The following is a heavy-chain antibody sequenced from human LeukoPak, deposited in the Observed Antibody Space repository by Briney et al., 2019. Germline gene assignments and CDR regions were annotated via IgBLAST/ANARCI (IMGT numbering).Heavy chain of an antibody. V-gene: IGHV3-48*03. CDR3: ARNSFGDYVDY. CDR2: ISNIVSTT. CDR1: GFTFSSYE. Sequence: GGSLRLSCVSSGFTFSSYEMNWVRQAPGKGLEWVSYISNIVSTTYYADSVKGRFTISRDNAKNSVYLQMNSLRGEDTAVYYCARNSFGDYVDYWGQGTLVTVSS. D-gene: IGHD1-7*01. J-gene: IGHJ4*02.